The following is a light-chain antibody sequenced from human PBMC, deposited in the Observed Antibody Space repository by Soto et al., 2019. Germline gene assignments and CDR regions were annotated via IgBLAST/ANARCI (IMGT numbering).Light chain of an antibody. CDR2: GAS. CDR1: QSVSNY. CDR3: QQYGSSLT. Sequence: EIVMTQSPATLSVSPGERATLSFRASQSVSNYVAWYQQKSGQPPRLLIYGASSRASGIPDRFSGSGSGTDFTLTISRVEPEDFALYYCQQYGSSLTFGLGTKVDNK. J-gene: IGKJ1*01. V-gene: IGKV3-20*01.